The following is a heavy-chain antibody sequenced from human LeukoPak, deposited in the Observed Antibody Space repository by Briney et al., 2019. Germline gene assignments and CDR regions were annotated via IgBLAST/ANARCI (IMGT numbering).Heavy chain of an antibody. J-gene: IGHJ2*01. CDR3: AKALISSTYYFDV. Sequence: PGGSLRLSCAASGFXFSSYAINWVRQAPGKGLEWVSAISNSGVNTYYADSVRGRFTISRDNSKNTLYLQMNSLRAEDTAIYYCAKALISSTYYFDVWGRGTLVTVSS. V-gene: IGHV3-23*01. D-gene: IGHD2-15*01. CDR2: ISNSGVNT. CDR1: GFXFSSYA.